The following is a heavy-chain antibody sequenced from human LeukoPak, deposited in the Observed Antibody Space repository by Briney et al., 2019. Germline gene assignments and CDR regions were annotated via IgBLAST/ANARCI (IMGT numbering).Heavy chain of an antibody. J-gene: IGHJ4*02. D-gene: IGHD2-8*01. Sequence: GGSLRLSCAASGFTFSSYWMHWVRQGPGKGLVWVSRINSEGSSTSYADSVKGRFTISRDNAKNTLYLQMNSLRAEDTAVYYCARDLSPFCTNGLCYGYWGQGTLVTVSS. CDR3: ARDLSPFCTNGLCYGY. V-gene: IGHV3-74*01. CDR2: INSEGSST. CDR1: GFTFSSYW.